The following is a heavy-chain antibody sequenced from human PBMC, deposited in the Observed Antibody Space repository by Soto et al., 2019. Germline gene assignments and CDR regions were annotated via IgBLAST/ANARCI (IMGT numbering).Heavy chain of an antibody. J-gene: IGHJ3*02. CDR3: ARGRDLVVVTDDAFDI. D-gene: IGHD3-22*01. CDR2: IYYSGST. V-gene: IGHV4-30-4*01. Sequence: QVQLQESGPGLVKPSQTLSLTCTVSGGSISSGDCYWSWIRQPPGKGLEWIGYIYYSGSTYYNPSLKSRVTISVDTSKNQFSLKLSSVTAADTAVYYCARGRDLVVVTDDAFDIWGQGTMVTVSS. CDR1: GGSISSGDCY.